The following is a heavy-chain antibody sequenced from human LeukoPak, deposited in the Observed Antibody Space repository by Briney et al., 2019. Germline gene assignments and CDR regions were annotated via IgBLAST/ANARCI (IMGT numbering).Heavy chain of an antibody. Sequence: PGGSLRLSCAASGFTFSSHWMHWVRQAPGKGLVWVSRINSDGSSTTYADSVKGRFTISRDNAKNTLYLQMNSLRAEDTAVYYCAKLHDFWSGYDDYWGQGTLVTVSS. V-gene: IGHV3-74*01. CDR1: GFTFSSHW. D-gene: IGHD3-3*01. J-gene: IGHJ4*02. CDR3: AKLHDFWSGYDDY. CDR2: INSDGSST.